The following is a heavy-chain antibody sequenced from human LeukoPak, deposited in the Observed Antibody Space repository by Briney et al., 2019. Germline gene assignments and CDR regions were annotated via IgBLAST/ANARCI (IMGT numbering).Heavy chain of an antibody. CDR3: ARGADFWSGYYVGMDV. CDR1: GGSISSYY. D-gene: IGHD3-3*01. V-gene: IGHV4-4*07. J-gene: IGHJ6*02. CDR2: IYTSGST. Sequence: PSETLSLTCTVSGGSISSYYWSWIRQPAVKGLEWIGRIYTSGSTNYNPSLKSRVTMSVDTSKNQFSLKLSSVTAADTAVYYCARGADFWSGYYVGMDVWGQGTTVTVSS.